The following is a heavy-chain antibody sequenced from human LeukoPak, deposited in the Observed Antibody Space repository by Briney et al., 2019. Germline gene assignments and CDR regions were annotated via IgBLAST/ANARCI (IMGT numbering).Heavy chain of an antibody. CDR2: ISYTGTT. V-gene: IGHV4-59*08. CDR1: GVSINTYS. D-gene: IGHD2/OR15-2a*01. Sequence: SETLSLTCTVSGVSINTYSWSWVRQPPGKGLEWIGYISYTGTTNYNPSPKSRLTMSVDTSENQFSLKLSSVTAADTTVYYCARHSRTYYDFDYWGQGTLVTVSS. CDR3: ARHSRTYYDFDY. J-gene: IGHJ4*02.